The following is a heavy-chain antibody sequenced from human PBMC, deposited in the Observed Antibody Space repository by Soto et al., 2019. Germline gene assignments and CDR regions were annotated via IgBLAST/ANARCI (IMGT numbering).Heavy chain of an antibody. CDR3: VRPNFGALTHFDF. D-gene: IGHD3-16*01. CDR2: IFPGDSDT. J-gene: IGHJ4*02. Sequence: PVESLKISCKAIGYTFSNYWICYSLERPGKGLEWMGIIFPGDSDTRYNPSFEGQVTVSADESISTAYLQWNTLKASDTAMYYCVRPNFGALTHFDFWGQGTLVTVSS. V-gene: IGHV5-51*01. CDR1: GYTFSNYW.